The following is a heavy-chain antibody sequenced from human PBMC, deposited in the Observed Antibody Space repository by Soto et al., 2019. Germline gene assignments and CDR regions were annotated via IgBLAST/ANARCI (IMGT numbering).Heavy chain of an antibody. Sequence: VGSLRLSCAASGFTFSSYSMNWVRQAPGKGLEWVSSISSSSSYIHYADSVKGRFTISRDNAKNSLYLQMNSLRAEDTAVYYCARDSRTIFGVAAYDYGMDVWGQGTTVTVSS. CDR3: ARDSRTIFGVAAYDYGMDV. V-gene: IGHV3-21*01. D-gene: IGHD3-3*01. CDR1: GFTFSSYS. J-gene: IGHJ6*02. CDR2: ISSSSSYI.